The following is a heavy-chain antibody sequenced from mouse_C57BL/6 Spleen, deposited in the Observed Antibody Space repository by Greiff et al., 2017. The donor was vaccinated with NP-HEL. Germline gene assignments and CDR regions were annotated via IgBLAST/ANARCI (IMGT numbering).Heavy chain of an antibody. CDR3: ARGYRQLMALCAMDY. J-gene: IGHJ4*01. Sequence: QVQLQQPGTELVKPGASVKLSCKASGYTFTSYWMHWVKPRPGQGLEWIGNINPSNGGPNYNEKFKSKATLTVDKSSSTAYMQLSSLTAEDSAVYYCARGYRQLMALCAMDYWGQGTSVTVSS. CDR2: INPSNGGP. V-gene: IGHV1-53*01. CDR1: GYTFTSYW. D-gene: IGHD3-2*02.